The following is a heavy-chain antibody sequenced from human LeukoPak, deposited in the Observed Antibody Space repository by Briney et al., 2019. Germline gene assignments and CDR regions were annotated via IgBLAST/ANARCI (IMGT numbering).Heavy chain of an antibody. D-gene: IGHD6-6*01. V-gene: IGHV3-30*03. J-gene: IGHJ4*02. Sequence: GGSLRLSCAASGFTFSDYYMTWIRQAPGKGLEWVAVISYDGSNKYYADSVKGRFTISRDNSKNTLYLQMNSLRAEDTAVYYCVLYSSSSSGTPTGWGQGTLVTVSS. CDR1: GFTFSDYY. CDR2: ISYDGSNK. CDR3: VLYSSSSSGTPTG.